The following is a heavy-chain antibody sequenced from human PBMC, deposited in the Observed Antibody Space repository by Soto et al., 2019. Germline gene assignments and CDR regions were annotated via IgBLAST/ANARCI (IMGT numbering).Heavy chain of an antibody. CDR3: ARGRGIGFSSSWNIYWYYNMDV. V-gene: IGHV1-69*01. Sequence: QVQLEQSGTELKRPGSSVKVSCKAAGGSFSNHALSWVRQASGQRLEWIGVIIPVFGTTNYAQRFQGRVTITADDSATTAHMELRSLRYDDTAVYFCARGRGIGFSSSWNIYWYYNMDVWGQGTTVTVAS. CDR2: IIPVFGTT. CDR1: GGSFSNHA. J-gene: IGHJ6*02. D-gene: IGHD6-13*01.